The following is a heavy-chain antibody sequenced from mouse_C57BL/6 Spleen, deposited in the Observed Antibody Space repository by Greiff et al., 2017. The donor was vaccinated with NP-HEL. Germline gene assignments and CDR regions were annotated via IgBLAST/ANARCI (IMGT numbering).Heavy chain of an antibody. CDR1: GYSITSGYY. V-gene: IGHV3-6*01. CDR3: ARKELGIDY. D-gene: IGHD4-1*01. J-gene: IGHJ2*01. CDR2: ISYDGSN. Sequence: EVQLQESGPGLVKPSQSLSLTCSVTGYSITSGYYWNWIRQFPGNKLEWMGYISYDGSNNYNPSLKNRISITRDTSKNQFFLKLNSVTTEDTATYYCARKELGIDYWGQGTTLTVSS.